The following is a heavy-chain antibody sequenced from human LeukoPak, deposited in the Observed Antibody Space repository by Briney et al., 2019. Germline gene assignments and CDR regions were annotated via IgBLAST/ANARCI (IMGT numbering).Heavy chain of an antibody. Sequence: PGGSLRLSCAPSGFTFSNFWVHWVRQAPGKGLVWVSRINSDGSSTTYADSVKGRFTISRDNAKNTLYLQMNSLRAGDTAMFYCARAPVQYCGGDCDAFDIWGQGTMVTVSS. D-gene: IGHD2-21*02. CDR2: INSDGSST. CDR1: GFTFSNFW. CDR3: ARAPVQYCGGDCDAFDI. V-gene: IGHV3-74*01. J-gene: IGHJ3*02.